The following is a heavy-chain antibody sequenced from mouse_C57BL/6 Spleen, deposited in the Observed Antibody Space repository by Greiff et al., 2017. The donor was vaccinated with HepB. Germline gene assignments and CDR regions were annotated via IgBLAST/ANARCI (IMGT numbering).Heavy chain of an antibody. CDR2: IHSNSGST. CDR3: AIGYYYGSSGDYFDY. D-gene: IGHD1-1*01. Sequence: QVQLQLPGAELVKPGASVKLSCKASGYTFTSYWMHWVKQRPGQGLEWIGMIHSNSGSTNYNEKFKSKATLTVDKSSSTAYMQLSSLTSEDSAVYYCAIGYYYGSSGDYFDYWGKGTTLTVSS. CDR1: GYTFTSYW. V-gene: IGHV1-64*01. J-gene: IGHJ2*01.